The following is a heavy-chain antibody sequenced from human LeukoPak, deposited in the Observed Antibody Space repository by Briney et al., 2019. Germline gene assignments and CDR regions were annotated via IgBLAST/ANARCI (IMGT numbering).Heavy chain of an antibody. D-gene: IGHD3-3*01. J-gene: IGHJ4*02. CDR2: IYSGGST. CDR3: ARGDFWSGYYTGLY. V-gene: IGHV3-53*04. Sequence: GGSLRLSCAASGFTVTTNYMSWVRQAPGKGLEWLSVIYSGGSTYYADSVKCRFTISRHNSKNTLYLQMDSLRDEDTAVYYCARGDFWSGYYTGLYWGQGTLVTVSS. CDR1: GFTVTTNY.